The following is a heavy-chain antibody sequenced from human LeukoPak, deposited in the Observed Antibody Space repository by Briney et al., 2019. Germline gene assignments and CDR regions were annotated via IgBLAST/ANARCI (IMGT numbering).Heavy chain of an antibody. Sequence: ASVKVSCKASGYTVTGYYIHWVRQAPGQGLEWMGWINPNSGGTNYAQKCQGRVTMTRDTSISTAYMELSSLISDDTAVYYCARDPGSNWFDPWGQGTLVTVSS. J-gene: IGHJ5*02. CDR1: GYTVTGYY. CDR3: ARDPGSNWFDP. V-gene: IGHV1-2*02. D-gene: IGHD3-10*01. CDR2: INPNSGGT.